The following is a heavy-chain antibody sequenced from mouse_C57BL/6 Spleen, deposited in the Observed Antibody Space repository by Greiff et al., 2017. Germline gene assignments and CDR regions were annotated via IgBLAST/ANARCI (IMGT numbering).Heavy chain of an antibody. CDR1: GYTFTSYW. CDR3: ARDPAYYGSSHWYFDV. V-gene: IGHV1-59*01. CDR2: IDPSDSYT. J-gene: IGHJ1*03. Sequence: VQLKQPGAELVRPGTSVKLSCKASGYTFTSYWMHWVKQRPGQGLEWIGVIDPSDSYTNYNQKFKGKATLTVDTSSSTAYMQLSSLTSEDSAVYYCARDPAYYGSSHWYFDVWGTGTTVTVSS. D-gene: IGHD1-1*01.